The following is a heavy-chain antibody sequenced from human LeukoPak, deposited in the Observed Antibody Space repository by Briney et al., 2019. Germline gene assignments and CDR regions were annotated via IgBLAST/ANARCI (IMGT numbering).Heavy chain of an antibody. Sequence: ASVKVSCKASGYTFTSYGISWVRQAPGQGLEWMGWISAYNGNTNYAQKLQGRVTMTTDTSTSTAYMELRGLRSDDTAVYYCARAVSGTGNHYYYYGMDVWGQGTTVTVSS. J-gene: IGHJ6*02. V-gene: IGHV1-18*01. CDR2: ISAYNGNT. CDR1: GYTFTSYG. CDR3: ARAVSGTGNHYYYYGMDV. D-gene: IGHD1-1*01.